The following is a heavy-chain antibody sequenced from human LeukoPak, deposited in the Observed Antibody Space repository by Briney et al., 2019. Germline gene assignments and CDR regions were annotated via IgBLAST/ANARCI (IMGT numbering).Heavy chain of an antibody. J-gene: IGHJ4*02. CDR3: VRDRDMAGFDY. CDR2: INTDGRTT. Sequence: PGGSLRLSCEGSGITFSSNWMHWVRQAPGKGPLWVSRINTDGRTTGYAGFVKGRFLISRDNAKNALYLQMNSLRAEDTAIYYCVRDRDMAGFDYWGQGIPVTVSS. D-gene: IGHD5-24*01. CDR1: GITFSSNW. V-gene: IGHV3-74*01.